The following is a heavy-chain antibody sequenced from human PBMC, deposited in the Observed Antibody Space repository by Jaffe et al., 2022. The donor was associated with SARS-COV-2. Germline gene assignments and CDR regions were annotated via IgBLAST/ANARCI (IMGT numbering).Heavy chain of an antibody. CDR3: AKGSSASRPYYFDY. Sequence: EVQLLESGGGLEQPGGSLRLSCAASGFMFSGYVMSWVRQAPGKGLEWVSALSGNGVSTYYADSVKGRFTVSRDSSKNTLFLEMNSLRAEDTAVYYCAKGSSASRPYYFDYWGQGTLVTVSS. CDR1: GFMFSGYV. CDR2: LSGNGVST. J-gene: IGHJ4*02. V-gene: IGHV3-23*01. D-gene: IGHD1-26*01.